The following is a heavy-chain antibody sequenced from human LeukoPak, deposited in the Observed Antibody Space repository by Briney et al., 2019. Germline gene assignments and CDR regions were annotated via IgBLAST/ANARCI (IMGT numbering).Heavy chain of an antibody. CDR3: ARTYIAARPGAYYYMDV. D-gene: IGHD6-6*01. CDR2: IYPGDSDT. Sequence: GESLKISCKGSGYSFTSYWIGWVRQMPGKGLEWMGIIYPGDSDTRYSPSFQGQVTISADRSISTAYLQWSSLKASDTAMYYCARTYIAARPGAYYYMDVWGKGTTVTVSS. V-gene: IGHV5-51*01. CDR1: GYSFTSYW. J-gene: IGHJ6*03.